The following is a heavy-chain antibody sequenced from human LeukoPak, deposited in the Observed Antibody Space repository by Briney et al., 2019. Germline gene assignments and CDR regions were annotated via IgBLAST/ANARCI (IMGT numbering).Heavy chain of an antibody. CDR2: IKEDGSKK. CDR1: GFTFSVYW. CDR3: ARGGSWFAP. J-gene: IGHJ5*02. D-gene: IGHD3-10*01. V-gene: IGHV3-7*01. Sequence: GGPLRLPCVASGFTFSVYWMIWLRDAPGEGVEWVANIKEDGSKKYYLDSVKGRFTISRDNAKNSLYLQMSSLRAEDTAVYYCARGGSWFAPWGQGTLVTVSS.